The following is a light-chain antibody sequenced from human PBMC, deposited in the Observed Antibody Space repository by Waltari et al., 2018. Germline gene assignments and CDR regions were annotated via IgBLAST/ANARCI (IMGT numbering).Light chain of an antibody. CDR2: DVS. CDR1: SSDVGDYNY. Sequence: QTALTQPASVSGSPGQSVTISCAGTSSDVGDYNYVSLYQQYPGEAPKRIIYDVSHRPSGVSNRFSGSKSGNTASLTISGLQAEDEADYYCSSYISDDTLDVFGTGTKVTVL. CDR3: SSYISDDTLDV. J-gene: IGLJ1*01. V-gene: IGLV2-14*03.